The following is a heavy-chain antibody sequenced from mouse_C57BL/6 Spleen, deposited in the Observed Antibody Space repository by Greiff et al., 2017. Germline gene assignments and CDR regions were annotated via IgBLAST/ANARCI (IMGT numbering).Heavy chain of an antibody. D-gene: IGHD2-4*01. V-gene: IGHV1-15*01. CDR3: TRGDDYASFAY. J-gene: IGHJ3*01. Sequence: SGAELVRPGASVTLSCKASGYTFTDYEMHWVKQTPVHGLEWIGAIDPETGGTAYNQKFKGKAILTADKSSSTAYMELRSLTSEDSAVYYCTRGDDYASFAYWGQGTLVTVSA. CDR1: GYTFTDYE. CDR2: IDPETGGT.